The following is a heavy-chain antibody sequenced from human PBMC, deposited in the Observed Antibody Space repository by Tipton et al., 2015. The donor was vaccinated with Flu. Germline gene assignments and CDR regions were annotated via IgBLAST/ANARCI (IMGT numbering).Heavy chain of an antibody. D-gene: IGHD5-12*01. CDR1: GFIFSDYW. CDR3: ATLGNSGTDGFDI. Sequence: SLRLSCAASGFIFSDYWMHWVRQAPGKGLMYVSHITQDGSETSYADSVRGRFTVSRDNSKNTLYLQWNSLTTEDTAVYYCATLGNSGTDGFDIWGQGTMVTISS. V-gene: IGHV3-74*01. J-gene: IGHJ3*02. CDR2: ITQDGSET.